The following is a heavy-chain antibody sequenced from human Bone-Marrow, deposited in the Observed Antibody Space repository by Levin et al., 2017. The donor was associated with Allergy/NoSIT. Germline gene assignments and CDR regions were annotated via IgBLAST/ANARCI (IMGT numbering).Heavy chain of an antibody. Sequence: PSETLSLTCTVSGGSISSSSYYWGWIRQPPGKGLEWIGTIYYSGSTYYNPSLKSRVNISIDMSKNQFSLKLSSVTAADTAVYYCAREVAYDGPSDYSGMDVWGQGTTVTVSS. D-gene: IGHD5-12*01. CDR1: GGSISSSSYY. CDR3: AREVAYDGPSDYSGMDV. CDR2: IYYSGST. J-gene: IGHJ6*02. V-gene: IGHV4-39*07.